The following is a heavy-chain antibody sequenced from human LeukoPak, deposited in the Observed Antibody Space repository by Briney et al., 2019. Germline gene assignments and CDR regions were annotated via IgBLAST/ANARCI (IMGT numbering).Heavy chain of an antibody. CDR3: ARGFDGANAFDL. CDR1: RFSISNYW. CDR2: IKQDGSEK. Sequence: TGGSLRLSCVASRFSISNYWMNWVRQAPGKGLEWVANIKQDGSEKYYVDSVKGRFTISRDNAKNSVYLQMSSLRAEDTAVYYCARGFDGANAFDLWGQGTLVTVSS. J-gene: IGHJ3*01. V-gene: IGHV3-7*01.